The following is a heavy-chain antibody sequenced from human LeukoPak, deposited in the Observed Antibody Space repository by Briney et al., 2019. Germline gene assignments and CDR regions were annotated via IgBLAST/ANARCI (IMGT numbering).Heavy chain of an antibody. J-gene: IGHJ3*02. D-gene: IGHD3-3*01. CDR1: GGSISSYY. CDR2: IYYSGST. CDR3: ARERITAAFDI. V-gene: IGHV4-59*12. Sequence: SETLSLTCTVSGGSISSYYWSWIRQPPGKGLEWIGYIYYSGSTNYNPSLKSRVTISVDTSKNQFSLKLSSVTAADTAVYYCARERITAAFDIWGQGTVVTVSS.